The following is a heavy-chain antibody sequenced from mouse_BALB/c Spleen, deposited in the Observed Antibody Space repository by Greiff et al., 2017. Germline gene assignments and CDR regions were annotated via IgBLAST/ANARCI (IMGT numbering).Heavy chain of an antibody. CDR3: ARSGITYCDY. J-gene: IGHJ2*01. CDR2: IWRGGST. CDR1: GFSLTSYG. V-gene: IGHV2-2*02. Sequence: VQLQQSGPGLVQPSQSLSITCTVSGFSLTSYGVHWVRQSPGKGLEWLGVIWRGGSTDYNAAFISRLSISKDNSKSQVFFKMNSLQANDTAIYYCARSGITYCDYWGQGTTLTVSS. D-gene: IGHD2-4*01.